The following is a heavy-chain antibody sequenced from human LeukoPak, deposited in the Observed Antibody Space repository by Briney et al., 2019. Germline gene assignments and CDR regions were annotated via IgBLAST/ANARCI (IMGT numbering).Heavy chain of an antibody. Sequence: GGSLRLSCAASGFTFSSYGMHWVRQPPGKELEGVAVIWYDGSNKYYADSVKGRFTISRDNSKNTLYLQMNSLRAEDTAVYYCAKGYYSSSYVDYWGQGTLVTVSS. CDR2: IWYDGSNK. CDR3: AKGYYSSSYVDY. J-gene: IGHJ4*02. D-gene: IGHD6-6*01. CDR1: GFTFSSYG. V-gene: IGHV3-33*06.